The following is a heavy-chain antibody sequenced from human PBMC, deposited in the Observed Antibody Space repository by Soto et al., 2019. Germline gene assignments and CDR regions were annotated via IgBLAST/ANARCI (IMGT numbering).Heavy chain of an antibody. D-gene: IGHD6-13*01. Sequence: LSLTCAVYGGSFSGYYWSWIRQPPGKGLEWIGEINHSGSTNYNPSLKSRVTISVDTSKNQFSLKLSSVTAADTAVYYCAGTRLIAAAGIPLGMDVWGQGTTVTVSS. CDR3: AGTRLIAAAGIPLGMDV. CDR1: GGSFSGYY. CDR2: INHSGST. V-gene: IGHV4-34*01. J-gene: IGHJ6*02.